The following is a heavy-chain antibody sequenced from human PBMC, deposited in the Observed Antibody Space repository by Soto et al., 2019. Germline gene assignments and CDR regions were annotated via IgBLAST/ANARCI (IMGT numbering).Heavy chain of an antibody. CDR1: GGSPSCLS. Sequence: ASETLSLPRTVSGGSPSCLSWSVIRPPPGKGLEWIGYIYYSGSTNYNPSLKSRVTISVDTSNNQFSLKLSSVTAADTAVYYCARRYGSCFDYWGQGTLVTVSS. CDR2: IYYSGST. V-gene: IGHV4-59*08. CDR3: ARRYGSCFDY. D-gene: IGHD5-18*01. J-gene: IGHJ4*02.